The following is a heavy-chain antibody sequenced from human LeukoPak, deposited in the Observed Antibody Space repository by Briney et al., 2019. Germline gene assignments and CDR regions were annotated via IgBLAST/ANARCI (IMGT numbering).Heavy chain of an antibody. Sequence: GGSLRLSCAASGFTFSSYWMSWVRQAPGKGLEWVDNIKQDGSEKYYVDSVKGRFTISRDNPKNSLYLQMNSLRAEDTAVYYCARVLAVAAYYYYYMDVWGKGTTVTVSS. CDR1: GFTFSSYW. V-gene: IGHV3-7*01. CDR3: ARVLAVAAYYYYYMDV. D-gene: IGHD6-19*01. CDR2: IKQDGSEK. J-gene: IGHJ6*03.